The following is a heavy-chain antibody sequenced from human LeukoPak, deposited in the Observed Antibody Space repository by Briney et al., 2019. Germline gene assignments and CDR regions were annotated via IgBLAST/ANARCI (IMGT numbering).Heavy chain of an antibody. CDR2: ISSSSSYI. CDR3: ARGGDYGDYYFDY. D-gene: IGHD4-17*01. V-gene: IGHV3-11*06. CDR1: GFTFSDYY. Sequence: GGSLRLSCAASGFTFSDYYMSWVRQAPGKGLEWVSSISSSSSYIYYADSVKGRFTISRDNAKNSLYLQMNSLRAEDTAVYYCARGGDYGDYYFDYWGQGTLVTVSS. J-gene: IGHJ4*02.